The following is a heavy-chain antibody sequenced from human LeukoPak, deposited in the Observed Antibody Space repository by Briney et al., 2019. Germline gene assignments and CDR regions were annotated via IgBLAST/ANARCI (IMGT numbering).Heavy chain of an antibody. CDR1: GYTFTGYY. D-gene: IGHD6-13*01. Sequence: ASVKVSCKASGYTFTGYYMHWVRQAPGQGLEWMGWINPNSGGTNYAQKFQGRVTMTRDTPISTAYMELSRLRSDDTAVYYCARGQTSYSSSWYFSRGNWFDPWGQGTLVTVSS. CDR2: INPNSGGT. CDR3: ARGQTSYSSSWYFSRGNWFDP. J-gene: IGHJ5*02. V-gene: IGHV1-2*02.